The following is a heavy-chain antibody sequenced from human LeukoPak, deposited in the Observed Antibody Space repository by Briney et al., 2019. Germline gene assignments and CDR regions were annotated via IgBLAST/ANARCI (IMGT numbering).Heavy chain of an antibody. CDR2: IYPGDSDT. V-gene: IGHV5-51*01. D-gene: IGHD4-17*01. Sequence: HGESLKISCKCSGYSFTSYWIGWVRQMPGKGLEWMGIIYPGDSDTRYSPSFQGQVTISADKSISTAYLQWSSLKASDTAMYYCARASGDYGDYETPDYWGQGTLVTVSS. CDR1: GYSFTSYW. J-gene: IGHJ4*02. CDR3: ARASGDYGDYETPDY.